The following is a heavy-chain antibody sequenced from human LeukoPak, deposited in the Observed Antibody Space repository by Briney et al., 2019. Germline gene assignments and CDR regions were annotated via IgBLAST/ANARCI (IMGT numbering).Heavy chain of an antibody. CDR2: ISYDESNK. CDR3: AKERDYFDSSGYSRYFDY. CDR1: GFTFSTYG. Sequence: GGSLRLSCAASGFTFSTYGMSWVRQAPGKGLEWVARISYDESNKYHGESVKGRFTISRDNSKNTLYLQMNSLRAEDTAVYYCAKERDYFDSSGYSRYFDYCGQGTLVTVSS. V-gene: IGHV3-30*18. J-gene: IGHJ4*02. D-gene: IGHD3-22*01.